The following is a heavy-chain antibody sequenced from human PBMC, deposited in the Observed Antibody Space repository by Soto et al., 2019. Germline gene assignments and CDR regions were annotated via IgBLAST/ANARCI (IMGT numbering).Heavy chain of an antibody. D-gene: IGHD4-17*01. V-gene: IGHV3-74*01. Sequence: PGGSLRLSCAASGFTFSSYWMHWVRQAPGKGLVWVSRINSDGSSTSYADSVKGRFTISRDNAKNTLYLQMNSLRAEDTAVYYCAKTVTTESYFDYWGQGTLVTVSS. CDR1: GFTFSSYW. CDR3: AKTVTTESYFDY. CDR2: INSDGSST. J-gene: IGHJ4*02.